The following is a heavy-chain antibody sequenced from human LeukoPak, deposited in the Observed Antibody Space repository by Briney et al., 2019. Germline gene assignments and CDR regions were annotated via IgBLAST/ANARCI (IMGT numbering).Heavy chain of an antibody. CDR3: ARGGGLDV. D-gene: IGHD3-16*01. CDR1: GFTFSSYA. V-gene: IGHV3-7*03. Sequence: GRSLRLSCAASGFTFSSYAMHWVRQAPGKGLEWVASINHNGNVNYYVDSVKGRFTISRDNAKNSLYLQISNLRAEDTAVYFCARGGGLDVWGQGATVTVSS. J-gene: IGHJ6*02. CDR2: INHNGNVN.